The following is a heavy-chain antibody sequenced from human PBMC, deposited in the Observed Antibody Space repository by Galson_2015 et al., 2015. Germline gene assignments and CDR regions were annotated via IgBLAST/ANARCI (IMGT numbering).Heavy chain of an antibody. Sequence: SVKVSCKASGGTFSIFAISWVRQAPGQRLEWMGGLLPIYGTPNYAQKFQGRVTITADESTSTAYLELNSRTSEDTAVFFCATSSAGVYCSGGSCYLDAWGQGTLVTVSS. D-gene: IGHD2-15*01. CDR3: ATSSAGVYCSGGSCYLDA. CDR2: LLPIYGTP. V-gene: IGHV1-69*13. J-gene: IGHJ5*02. CDR1: GGTFSIFA.